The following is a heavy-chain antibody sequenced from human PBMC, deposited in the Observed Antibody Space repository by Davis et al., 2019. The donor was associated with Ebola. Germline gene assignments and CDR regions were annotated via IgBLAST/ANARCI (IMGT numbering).Heavy chain of an antibody. V-gene: IGHV3-53*05. CDR1: GFTFNKYE. CDR3: ATTQWLREFDN. CDR2: IYDQTT. Sequence: GESLKISCAASGFTFNKYEMNWVRQAPGKGLEWVSVIYDQTTAYADSVRGRFIISRDKSNNTLYLDMNSLRVDDTAVYYCATTQWLREFDNWGQGTLVTVSS. D-gene: IGHD5-24*01. J-gene: IGHJ4*02.